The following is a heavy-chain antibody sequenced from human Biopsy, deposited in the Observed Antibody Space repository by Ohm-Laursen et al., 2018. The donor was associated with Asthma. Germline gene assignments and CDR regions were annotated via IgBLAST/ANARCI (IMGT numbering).Heavy chain of an antibody. CDR3: ARKAGSCISRTCYSLDF. V-gene: IGHV1-69*13. Sequence: ASVKVSCKPLGGTFNTYVIGWVRQAPGQGLGWMGGINSVFGTTTYPQKFQDRVTITADDSTSAVYMELSSLRSEDTAVYYCARKAGSCISRTCYSLDFWGQGTLVTVSS. CDR1: GGTFNTYV. D-gene: IGHD2-2*01. CDR2: INSVFGTT. J-gene: IGHJ4*02.